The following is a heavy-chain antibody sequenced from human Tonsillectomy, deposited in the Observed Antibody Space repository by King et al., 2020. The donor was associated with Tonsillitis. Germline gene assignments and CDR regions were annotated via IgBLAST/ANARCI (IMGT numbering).Heavy chain of an antibody. Sequence: VQLVESGGGLVKPGGSLRLSCAASGFTFSSYSMNWVRQAPGKGLEWVSSISSSTSYIYYADPVKGRFTISRDNAKNSLYLQMNSLRAEDTAVYYCARVAGDIVVVPDSYYYYMDVWGKGTTVTVSS. CDR1: GFTFSSYS. CDR3: ARVAGDIVVVPDSYYYYMDV. V-gene: IGHV3-21*01. J-gene: IGHJ6*03. CDR2: ISSSTSYI. D-gene: IGHD2-15*01.